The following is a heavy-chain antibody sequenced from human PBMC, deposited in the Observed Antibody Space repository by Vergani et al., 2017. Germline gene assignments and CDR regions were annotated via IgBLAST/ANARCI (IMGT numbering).Heavy chain of an antibody. V-gene: IGHV4-34*01. CDR1: GGSFSGYY. Sequence: QVQLQQWGAGLLKPSETLSLTCAVYGGSFSGYYWSWIRQPPGKGLEWIGEINHSGSTNYNPSLKSRVTISVDTSKNQFSRRLSSVTAADTAVYYCARRSGPAKGARPRGECYYCYMHVWGRG. CDR2: INHSGST. D-gene: IGHD3-10*01. J-gene: IGHJ6*03. CDR3: ARRSGPAKGARPRGECYYCYMHV.